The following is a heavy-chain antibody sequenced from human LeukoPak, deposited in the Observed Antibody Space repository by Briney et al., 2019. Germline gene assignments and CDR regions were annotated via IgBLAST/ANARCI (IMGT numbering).Heavy chain of an antibody. CDR1: GFTLSNYG. CDR2: LSNDGNNK. D-gene: IGHD3-3*01. J-gene: IGHJ4*02. V-gene: IGHV3-30*18. Sequence: PGGSLRLSCAASGFTLSNYGMHWVRQAPGKGLEWVAVLSNDGNNKHYADSVKGRFTISRDNSKNTLYLQMNNLRAEDTAVYYCAKAPIKFVLRFLQADSWGQGTLVTVSS. CDR3: AKAPIKFVLRFLQADS.